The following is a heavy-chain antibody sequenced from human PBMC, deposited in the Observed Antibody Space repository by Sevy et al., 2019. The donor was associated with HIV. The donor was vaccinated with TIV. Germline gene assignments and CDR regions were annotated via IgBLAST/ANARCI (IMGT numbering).Heavy chain of an antibody. Sequence: GGSLRLSCAASGFTFSDHYMDWVRQAPGKGLEWVGRTRNKANSYTTEYAASVKGRFNISRDDSKNSLYLQMNSLKTEDTAVYYCARSCCSSTSCSHDGLDVWGQGTTVTVSS. CDR3: ARSCCSSTSCSHDGLDV. CDR2: TRNKANSYTT. J-gene: IGHJ6*02. CDR1: GFTFSDHY. V-gene: IGHV3-72*01. D-gene: IGHD2-2*01.